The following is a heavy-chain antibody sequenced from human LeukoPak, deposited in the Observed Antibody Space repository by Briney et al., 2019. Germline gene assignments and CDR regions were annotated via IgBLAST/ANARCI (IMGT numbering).Heavy chain of an antibody. CDR3: ARGDFDY. J-gene: IGHJ4*02. CDR2: AFSDGRT. CDR1: GFTFSSCS. V-gene: IGHV3-53*01. Sequence: GGSLRLSCAASGFTFSSCSMNWVRQAPGKGLEWVSIAFSDGRTFYADSVKGRFTISRDSSKNTVFLQMNSLRAEDTAVYYCARGDFDYWGQGTLVTVSS.